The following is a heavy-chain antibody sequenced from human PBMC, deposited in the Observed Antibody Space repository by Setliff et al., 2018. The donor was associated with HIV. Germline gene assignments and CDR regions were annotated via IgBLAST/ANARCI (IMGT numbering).Heavy chain of an antibody. CDR2: IGYDGSNK. J-gene: IGHJ4*02. V-gene: IGHV3-33*06. CDR3: AKDRHSSRTPRLYYFDY. Sequence: PGGSLRLSCAASGFTFSNYGMHWVRQAPGKGLEWVAVIGYDGSNKYYADSVKGRFTISRDNSKNTLYLQMNSLRAEDTAVYYCAKDRHSSRTPRLYYFDYWGQGTLVTVSS. CDR1: GFTFSNYG. D-gene: IGHD6-19*01.